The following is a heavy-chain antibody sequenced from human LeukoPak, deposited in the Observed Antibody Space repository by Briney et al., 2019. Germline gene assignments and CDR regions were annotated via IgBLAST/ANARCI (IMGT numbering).Heavy chain of an antibody. J-gene: IGHJ4*02. D-gene: IGHD3-22*01. V-gene: IGHV4-38-2*02. CDR1: GYSISSGYY. CDR3: VRDESYYDSSGYSYVI. CDR2: IYHSGST. Sequence: SETLSLTCTVSGYSISSGYYWGWIRQPPGKGLEWIGSIYHSGSTYYNPSLKSRVTISVDTSKNQSSLKLSSVTAADTAVYYCVRDESYYDSSGYSYVIWGQGTLVTVSS.